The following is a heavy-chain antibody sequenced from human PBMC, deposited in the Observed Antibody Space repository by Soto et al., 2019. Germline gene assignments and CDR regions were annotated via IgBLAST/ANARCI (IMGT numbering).Heavy chain of an antibody. CDR3: ARRVGQQWLAEYYYYGMDV. CDR2: IYYSGST. CDR1: GGSISSSSYY. Sequence: SETLSLTCTVSGGSISSSSYYWGWIRQPPGKGLEWIGSIYYSGSTYYNPSLKSRVTISVDTSKNQFSLKLSSVTAADTAVYYCARRVGQQWLAEYYYYGMDVWGQGTTVTVSS. V-gene: IGHV4-39*01. J-gene: IGHJ6*02. D-gene: IGHD6-19*01.